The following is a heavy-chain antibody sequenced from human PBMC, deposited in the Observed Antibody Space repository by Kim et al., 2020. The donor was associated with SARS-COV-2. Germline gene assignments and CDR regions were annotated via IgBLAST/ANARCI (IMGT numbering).Heavy chain of an antibody. V-gene: IGHV3-11*05. Sequence: ADSVQGRFTISRDNAKNSLYLQMNSLRAEDTAVYYCARDRKWDSSGTLDYWGQGTLVTVSS. J-gene: IGHJ4*02. CDR3: ARDRKWDSSGTLDY. D-gene: IGHD3-22*01.